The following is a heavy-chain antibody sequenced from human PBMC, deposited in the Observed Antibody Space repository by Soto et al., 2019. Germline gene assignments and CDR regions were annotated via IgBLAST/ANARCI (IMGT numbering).Heavy chain of an antibody. V-gene: IGHV3-21*01. Sequence: EVQLVESGGGLVKPGGSLRLSLAASGFTFISYSMNWVRQAPGKGREGVSSISSSSSYIYYADSVKGRFTISRDNAKNSLYLQMNSLRAEDTAVYYCARGEGYARRKDCGMDVWGQGTTVTVSS. CDR3: ARGEGYARRKDCGMDV. CDR1: GFTFISYS. CDR2: ISSSSSYI. D-gene: IGHD3-16*01. J-gene: IGHJ6*02.